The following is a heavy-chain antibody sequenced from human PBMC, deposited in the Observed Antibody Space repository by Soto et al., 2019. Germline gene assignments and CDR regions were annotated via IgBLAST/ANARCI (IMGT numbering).Heavy chain of an antibody. J-gene: IGHJ4*02. Sequence: PGGSLRLSCAASGFTFSHYDMHWARQAPGKGLEWVSAISISGVPFYADSVKGRFTISRDNAKDSLYLQMNSLRAEDTAVYYCARTFWTGYLTIDCWGQGALVTVSS. CDR1: GFTFSHYD. CDR3: ARTFWTGYLTIDC. V-gene: IGHV3-13*05. CDR2: ISISGVP. D-gene: IGHD3-3*01.